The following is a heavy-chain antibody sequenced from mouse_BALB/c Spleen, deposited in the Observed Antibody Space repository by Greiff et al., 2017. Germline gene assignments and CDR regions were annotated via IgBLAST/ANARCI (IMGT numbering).Heavy chain of an antibody. CDR2: ISSGGGST. Sequence: EVQLVESGGGLVKPGGSLKLSCAASGFAFSSDDMSWVRQTPEKRLEWVAYISSGGGSTYYPDTVKGRFTISRDNAKNTLYLQMSSLKSEDTAMYYCARNSLLRLRYYAMDYWGPGTSVTVSS. J-gene: IGHJ4*01. CDR3: ARNSLLRLRYYAMDY. D-gene: IGHD1-2*01. CDR1: GFAFSSDD. V-gene: IGHV5-12-1*01.